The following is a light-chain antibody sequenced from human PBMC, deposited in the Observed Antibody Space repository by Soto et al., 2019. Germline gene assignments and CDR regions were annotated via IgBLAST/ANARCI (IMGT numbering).Light chain of an antibody. V-gene: IGLV2-14*03. CDR1: SSDVGSYNY. Sequence: QSALTQPGSVSGSPGQSIAISCTGTSSDVGSYNYVSWYQQHPGKAPKLMIYDVSNRPSGVSDRFSGSKSGNTASLTISGLQAEDEADYFCNSYTSSSTYVFGTGTQLTVL. J-gene: IGLJ1*01. CDR2: DVS. CDR3: NSYTSSSTYV.